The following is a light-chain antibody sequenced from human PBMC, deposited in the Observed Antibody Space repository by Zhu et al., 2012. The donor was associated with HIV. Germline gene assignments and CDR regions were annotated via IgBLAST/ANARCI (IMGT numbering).Light chain of an antibody. CDR1: QGISSY. CDR2: TAS. CDR3: QQLNSYPLT. Sequence: DIQLTQSPSFLSASVGDRVIITCRASQGISSYLAWYQQKPGKAPKVLIYTASTLQGGVPSRFSGSGSGTEFTLTISSLQPEDFATYYCQQLNSYPLTFGGGTKVEIK. J-gene: IGKJ4*01. V-gene: IGKV1-9*01.